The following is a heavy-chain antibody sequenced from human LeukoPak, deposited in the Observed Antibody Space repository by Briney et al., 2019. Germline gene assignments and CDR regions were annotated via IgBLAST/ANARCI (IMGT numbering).Heavy chain of an antibody. CDR2: INEDGGDE. V-gene: IGHV3-7*01. CDR3: GRYLRSTSGSI. CDR1: EFTFSRYW. D-gene: IGHD1-1*01. J-gene: IGHJ4*02. Sequence: PGGSLRLSCAASEFTFSRYWMSWVRQAPGKGLEWVASINEDGGDEYYVDSVKGRFTISRDNAKNSLYLQMNSLRGEDTAVYYCGRYLRSTSGSIWGQGTLVTVSS.